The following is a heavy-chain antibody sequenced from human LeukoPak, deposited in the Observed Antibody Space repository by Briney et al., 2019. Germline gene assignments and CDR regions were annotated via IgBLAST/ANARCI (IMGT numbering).Heavy chain of an antibody. V-gene: IGHV4-59*12. J-gene: IGHJ2*01. CDR1: GGSISSYY. D-gene: IGHD3-22*01. CDR3: ARAARITMIVVDYWYFDL. CDR2: IYYSGST. Sequence: SETLSLTCTVSGGSISSYYWSWIRQPPGKGLEWIGYIYYSGSTNYNPSLKSRVTISVDTSKNQFSLKLSSVTAADTAVYYCARAARITMIVVDYWYFDLWGRGTLVTVSS.